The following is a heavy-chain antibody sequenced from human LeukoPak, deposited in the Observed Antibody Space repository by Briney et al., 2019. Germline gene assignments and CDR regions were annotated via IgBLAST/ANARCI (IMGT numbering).Heavy chain of an antibody. Sequence: ASVKVSCKASGYTFTSYDINWVRQATGQGLEWMGWMNPNSGNTGYAQKFQGRVTITRNTSISTAYMELSSLRSEDTAVYYCARTARIAAAGTRWFDPWGQGTLVTASS. D-gene: IGHD6-13*01. CDR2: MNPNSGNT. V-gene: IGHV1-8*03. CDR3: ARTARIAAAGTRWFDP. J-gene: IGHJ5*02. CDR1: GYTFTSYD.